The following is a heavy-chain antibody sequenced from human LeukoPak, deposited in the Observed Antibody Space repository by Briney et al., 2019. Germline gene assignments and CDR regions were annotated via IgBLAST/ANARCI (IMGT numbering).Heavy chain of an antibody. J-gene: IGHJ4*02. CDR2: IHSSGST. D-gene: IGHD1-26*01. CDR1: GGSISNNY. CDR3: ARHGLKLVGASTIYFDN. V-gene: IGHV4-59*08. Sequence: SDTLSLTCSVSGGSISNNYWSWIRQSPEKGLEWIGYIHSSGSTDYNPSFKSRVVVSVDTSKNQFSLKLYSVTAADTAVYYCARHGLKLVGASTIYFDNWGQGILVTVSS.